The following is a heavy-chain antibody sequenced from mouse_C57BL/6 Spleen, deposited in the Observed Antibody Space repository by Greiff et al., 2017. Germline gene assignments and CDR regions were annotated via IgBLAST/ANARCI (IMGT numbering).Heavy chain of an antibody. Sequence: VQLQQPGAELVKPGASVKLSCKASGYTFTSYWMHWVKQRPGQGLEWIGMIHPNSGSTNYNEKFKSKATLTVDKSSSTAYMQLSSLTSEDSAVYYCARREPYYAMDYWGQGTSVTVSS. CDR3: ARREPYYAMDY. CDR2: IHPNSGST. CDR1: GYTFTSYW. J-gene: IGHJ4*01. V-gene: IGHV1-64*01.